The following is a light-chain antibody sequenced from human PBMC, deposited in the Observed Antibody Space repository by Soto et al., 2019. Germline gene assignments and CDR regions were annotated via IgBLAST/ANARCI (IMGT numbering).Light chain of an antibody. J-gene: IGKJ4*01. V-gene: IGKV3-11*01. Sequence: EVVLAQSPATLSLSPGDRATLSCRANESVSTYLAWYQQKPGQSPRLLIYDTSKRATGIPARFSGSGSGTDFTRTIVILEPEDFVFYYCQQRSSWPLTFGGGTKVDIK. CDR3: QQRSSWPLT. CDR2: DTS. CDR1: ESVSTY.